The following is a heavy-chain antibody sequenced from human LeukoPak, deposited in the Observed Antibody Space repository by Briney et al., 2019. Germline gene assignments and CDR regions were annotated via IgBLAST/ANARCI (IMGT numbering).Heavy chain of an antibody. V-gene: IGHV3-21*01. D-gene: IGHD3-10*01. CDR3: ARDPDGSGSYYAPSNYYYMDV. CDR2: ISSSSSYI. CDR1: GFTFSNAW. J-gene: IGHJ6*03. Sequence: GGSLGLSCAASGFTFSNAWMSWVRQAPGKGLEWVSSISSSSSYIYYADSVKGRFTISRDNAKNSLYLQMNSLRAEDTAVYYCARDPDGSGSYYAPSNYYYMDVWGKGTTVTVSS.